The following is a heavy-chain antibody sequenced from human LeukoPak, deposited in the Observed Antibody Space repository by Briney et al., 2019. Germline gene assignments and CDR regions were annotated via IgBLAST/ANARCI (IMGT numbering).Heavy chain of an antibody. J-gene: IGHJ4*02. D-gene: IGHD2-2*01. Sequence: GGSLRLSCAASGFTFSSYDMNWVRQAPGKGLEWVSAISGSGGSTYYADSVKGRFTISRDNSKNTLYLQMNSLRAEDTAVYYCAKGVIVVVPAATPDYWGQGTLVTVSS. CDR3: AKGVIVVVPAATPDY. CDR1: GFTFSSYD. CDR2: ISGSGGST. V-gene: IGHV3-23*01.